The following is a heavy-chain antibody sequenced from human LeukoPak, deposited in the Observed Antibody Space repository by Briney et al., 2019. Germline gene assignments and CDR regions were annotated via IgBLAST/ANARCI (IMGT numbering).Heavy chain of an antibody. Sequence: ASVKVSCKASGGTFSSYAISWVRQAPGQGLEWMGGIIPIFGTANYAQKFQGRVTITADESTSTAYMELSSLRSEDTAVYYCATYDAYYYDSSGYPLGYWGQGTLVTVAS. D-gene: IGHD3-22*01. J-gene: IGHJ4*02. CDR3: ATYDAYYYDSSGYPLGY. V-gene: IGHV1-69*01. CDR2: IIPIFGTA. CDR1: GGTFSSYA.